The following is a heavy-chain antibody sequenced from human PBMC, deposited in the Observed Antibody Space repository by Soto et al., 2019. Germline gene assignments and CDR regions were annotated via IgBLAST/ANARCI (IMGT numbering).Heavy chain of an antibody. CDR3: ARNVVSGDYDLWSAMEGYFDY. J-gene: IGHJ4*02. CDR2: IIPIFGTA. Sequence: QVQLVQSGAEVKKPGSSVKVSCKASGGTFSSYAISWVRQAPGQGLEWMGGIIPIFGTANYAQKFQGRVTITADESTSTAYMELSSLRSEDTAVYDCARNVVSGDYDLWSAMEGYFDYWGQGTLVTVSS. V-gene: IGHV1-69*01. CDR1: GGTFSSYA. D-gene: IGHD3-3*01.